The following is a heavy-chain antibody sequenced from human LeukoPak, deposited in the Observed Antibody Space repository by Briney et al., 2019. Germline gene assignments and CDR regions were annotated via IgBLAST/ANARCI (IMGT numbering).Heavy chain of an antibody. CDR3: VRGALPGDNWYFDL. J-gene: IGHJ2*01. Sequence: PGGSLRLSCATSGFPFSAYDMHWVRQAPGKGPEWVSAFGSAGDTYYPGAVKGRFTISRDYATDSLYLQMTSLRAGDTAVYFCVRGALPGDNWYFDLWGRGTLVTVSS. CDR2: FGSAGDT. V-gene: IGHV3-13*01. CDR1: GFPFSAYD.